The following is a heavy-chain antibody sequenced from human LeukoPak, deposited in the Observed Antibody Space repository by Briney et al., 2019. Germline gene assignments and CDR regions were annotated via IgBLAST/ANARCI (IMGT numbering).Heavy chain of an antibody. CDR2: ISGTGGDT. CDR3: SRYCISPNCPPDSYYGMDV. CDR1: GFTFSTYA. Sequence: LLGGSLRLSCAASGFTFSTYAMSWVRQAPGKGLEWVSAISGTGGDTYYAGSVKGRFTVSRDNSKNTVYLQMNGLRGEDTAVYYCSRYCISPNCPPDSYYGMDVWGQGTTVTVSS. J-gene: IGHJ6*02. V-gene: IGHV3-23*01. D-gene: IGHD2-2*01.